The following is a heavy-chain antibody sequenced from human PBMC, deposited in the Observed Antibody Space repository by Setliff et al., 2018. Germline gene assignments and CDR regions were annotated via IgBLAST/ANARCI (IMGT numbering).Heavy chain of an antibody. Sequence: SETLSLTCAVSGYSISNGFYWGWIRQSPVKGLEWIGSLFDGGSAYYSPSLKSRASISLDTSKNQFALKLTSATAADTAVYYCARDPHYDPTYSLPGHAFDFWGQGIMVTVS. J-gene: IGHJ3*01. D-gene: IGHD3-22*01. CDR3: ARDPHYDPTYSLPGHAFDF. CDR1: GYSISNGFY. CDR2: LFDGGSA. V-gene: IGHV4-38-2*02.